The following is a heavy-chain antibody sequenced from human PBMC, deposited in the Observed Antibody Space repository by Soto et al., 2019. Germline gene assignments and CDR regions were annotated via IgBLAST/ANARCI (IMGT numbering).Heavy chain of an antibody. Sequence: SETLSLTCTVSGGSISSSSYYWGWIRQPPGKGLEWIGSIYYSGSTYYNPSLKSRVTISVDTSKNQFSLKLSSVTAADTAVYYCASPVGSSGWVGHDAFDIWGQGTMVTVSS. CDR1: GGSISSSSYY. J-gene: IGHJ3*02. CDR2: IYYSGST. CDR3: ASPVGSSGWVGHDAFDI. V-gene: IGHV4-39*01. D-gene: IGHD6-19*01.